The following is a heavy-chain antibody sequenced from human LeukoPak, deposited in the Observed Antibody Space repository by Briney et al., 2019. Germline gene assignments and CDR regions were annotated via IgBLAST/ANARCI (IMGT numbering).Heavy chain of an antibody. D-gene: IGHD3-9*01. CDR2: IYDSGST. CDR1: GGSIRSSYYY. CDR3: ALTYYDILTGSPFDY. Sequence: PSETLSLTCTVSGGSIRSSYYYWGWIRQPPGKGLEWIGSIYDSGSTYYNPSLKSRVTISVDTSKNQFSLKLNSVTAADTAVYYCALTYYDILTGSPFDYWGQGTLITVSS. J-gene: IGHJ4*02. V-gene: IGHV4-39*01.